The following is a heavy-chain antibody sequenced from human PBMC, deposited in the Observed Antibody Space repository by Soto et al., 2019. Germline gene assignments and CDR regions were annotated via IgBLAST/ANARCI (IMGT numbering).Heavy chain of an antibody. J-gene: IGHJ6*02. D-gene: IGHD3-3*02. CDR1: GFTVSSNF. CDR2: IYSGGAA. Sequence: EGSLRLSCAASGFTVSSNFMSWVRQAPGKGLEWVSVIYSGGAAYYADSVRGRVSISRDNSKNMVYLQMNTLRAEETALYYCARGQSFMAPIGMDVWGQGTTVTVSS. V-gene: IGHV3-53*01. CDR3: ARGQSFMAPIGMDV.